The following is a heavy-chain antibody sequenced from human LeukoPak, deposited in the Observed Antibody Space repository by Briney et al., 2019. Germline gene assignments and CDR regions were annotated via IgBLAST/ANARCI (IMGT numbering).Heavy chain of an antibody. J-gene: IGHJ4*02. CDR1: GFTFSSYA. CDR3: AKVSLSGVLTLYDY. V-gene: IGHV3-23*01. CDR2: ISGSGGST. D-gene: IGHD3-10*01. Sequence: GGSLRLSCAASGFTFSSYAMSWVRQAPGKGLEWVSAISGSGGSTYYADSVKGRFTISRDNSKNTLYLQMNSLRAEDTAVYYCAKVSLSGVLTLYDYWGQGTLVTVSS.